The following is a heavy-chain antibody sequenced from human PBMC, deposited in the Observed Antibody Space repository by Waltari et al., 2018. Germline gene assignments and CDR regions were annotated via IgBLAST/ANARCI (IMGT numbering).Heavy chain of an antibody. J-gene: IGHJ2*01. CDR1: GGSLGGFY. CDR3: ALDDDILTGPTSNWYFDI. Sequence: QVQLQQWGAGLLKPSETLSLTCAVSGGSLGGFYWSWLRQSPGKGREWIGEINHDGTTNYTPALKSRVTVSVDTSKKQFSLHLSSVTAAYTGVYYCALDDDILTGPTSNWYFDIWGRGTLVTVSS. V-gene: IGHV4-34*01. CDR2: INHDGTT. D-gene: IGHD3-9*01.